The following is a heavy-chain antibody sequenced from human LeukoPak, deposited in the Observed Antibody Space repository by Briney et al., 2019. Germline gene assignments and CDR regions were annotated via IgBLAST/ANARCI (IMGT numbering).Heavy chain of an antibody. CDR2: INGYVSRT. CDR1: GFTLSYYC. V-gene: IGHV3-74*01. CDR3: TRDPRYKGFDP. Sequence: PGGSLRLSCAASGFTLSYYCMRWVRHAPGKGRGWGSCINGYVSRTNYADSAKGRFTLSRDNAKNTLYLEMTSLRAEDTAVYHCTRDPRYKGFDPWGQGTLVTVSS. J-gene: IGHJ5*02. D-gene: IGHD5-18*01.